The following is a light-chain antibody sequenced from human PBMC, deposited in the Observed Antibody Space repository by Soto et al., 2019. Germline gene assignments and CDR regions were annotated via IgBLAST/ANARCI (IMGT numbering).Light chain of an antibody. Sequence: QSVLTQPPSVSGTPGQRVTISCSGSSANIGSDTVNWYQQLPGTAPKLLIFTNNHRPSGVPDRFSGSKSGTSASLAISGLQSEDEADYYCAAWDASLSGYLFXTGTKLTVL. CDR2: TNN. J-gene: IGLJ1*01. CDR3: AAWDASLSGYL. CDR1: SANIGSDT. V-gene: IGLV1-44*01.